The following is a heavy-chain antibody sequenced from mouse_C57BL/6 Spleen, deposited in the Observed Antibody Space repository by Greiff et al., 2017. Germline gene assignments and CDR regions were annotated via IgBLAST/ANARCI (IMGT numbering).Heavy chain of an antibody. Sequence: EVMLVESGGGLVKPGWSLKLSCAASGFTFSDYGMHWVRQAPEKGLEWVAYISSGSSTIYYADTVKGRFTISRDNAKNTLFLQMTSLRSEDTAMYYCARRNYGSSYFDYWGQGTTLTVSS. J-gene: IGHJ2*01. V-gene: IGHV5-17*01. CDR2: ISSGSSTI. D-gene: IGHD1-1*01. CDR1: GFTFSDYG. CDR3: ARRNYGSSYFDY.